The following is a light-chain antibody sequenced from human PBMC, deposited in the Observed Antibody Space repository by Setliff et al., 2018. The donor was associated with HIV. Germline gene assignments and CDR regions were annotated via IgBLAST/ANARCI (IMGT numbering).Light chain of an antibody. V-gene: IGLV1-47*01. Sequence: QSALTQPPSASGTPGQRVTISCSGSSSNIRSNYVYWYQQPPGTAPKLLIYGNNQRPSGVPDRFSGSKSGTSASLAISGLRSEDEADYYCAAWDDSLSGSYVFGTGTKVTVL. J-gene: IGLJ1*01. CDR1: SSNIRSNY. CDR2: GNN. CDR3: AAWDDSLSGSYV.